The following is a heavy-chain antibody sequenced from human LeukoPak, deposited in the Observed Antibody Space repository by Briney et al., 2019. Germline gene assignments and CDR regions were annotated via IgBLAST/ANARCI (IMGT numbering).Heavy chain of an antibody. J-gene: IGHJ4*02. D-gene: IGHD6-19*01. Sequence: PGGSLRLSCAASGFTFSSYGMHWVRQAPGKGLEWVAVIWYDGSNKYYADSVKGRFTISRDNSKTTLYLQMNSLRAEDTAVYYCAREDGAVAARGFDYWGQGTLVTVSS. CDR1: GFTFSSYG. CDR2: IWYDGSNK. V-gene: IGHV3-33*01. CDR3: AREDGAVAARGFDY.